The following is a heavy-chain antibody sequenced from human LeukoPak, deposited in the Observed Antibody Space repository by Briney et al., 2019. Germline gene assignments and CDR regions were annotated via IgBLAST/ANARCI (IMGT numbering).Heavy chain of an antibody. CDR1: GFTFSDYW. V-gene: IGHV3-74*01. CDR3: ARDFVVVSTPGDNFDY. J-gene: IGHJ4*02. D-gene: IGHD2-21*01. Sequence: GGSLRLSCVASGFTFSDYWMHWVRQVPEKGLERVARINRDGTTRSCADSVWGRFTISRDNDQNTVYLQTNSLKVDDTAVYFCARDFVVVSTPGDNFDYWGQGTLVTVSS. CDR2: INRDGTTR.